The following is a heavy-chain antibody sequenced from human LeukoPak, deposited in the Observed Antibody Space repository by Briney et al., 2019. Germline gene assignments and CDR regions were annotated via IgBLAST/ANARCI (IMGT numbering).Heavy chain of an antibody. J-gene: IGHJ5*02. CDR2: INSDGSST. CDR1: GFTFSSYW. V-gene: IGHV3-74*01. D-gene: IGHD3-16*01. CDR3: ARAIRWYYDWFDP. Sequence: QAGGSLRLSCAASGFTFSSYWMHWVRQAPGKGLVWVSRINSDGSSTSYADSVKGRFTISRDNAKNTLYLQMNSLRAEVTAVYYCARAIRWYYDWFDPWGQGTLVTVSS.